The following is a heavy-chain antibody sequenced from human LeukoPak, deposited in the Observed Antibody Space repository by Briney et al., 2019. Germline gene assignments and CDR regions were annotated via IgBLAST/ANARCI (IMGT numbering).Heavy chain of an antibody. CDR2: IYYSGST. J-gene: IGHJ4*02. CDR3: ARDNYYDSSGYRFL. CDR1: GGSISSSSYY. Sequence: SETLSLTCTVSGGSISSSSYYWGWIRQPPGKGLEWIGSIYYSGSTYYNPSLKSRVIISVDTSKNQFSLKLSSVTAADTAVYYCARDNYYDSSGYRFLWGQGTLVTVSS. D-gene: IGHD3-22*01. V-gene: IGHV4-39*07.